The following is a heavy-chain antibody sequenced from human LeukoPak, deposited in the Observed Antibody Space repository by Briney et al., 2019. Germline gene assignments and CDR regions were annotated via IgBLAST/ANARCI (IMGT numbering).Heavy chain of an antibody. CDR2: IYYTGSI. V-gene: IGHV4-59*08. D-gene: IGHD3-10*01. CDR3: ARHGGVVRGEGSDAFDI. Sequence: SETLSLTCTVSGGSISNYYWSCIRQSPGKGLEWIGYIYYTGSINYNPSLRSRVTISVDTSKNQFSLRLSSVTAADTAVYYCARHGGVVRGEGSDAFDIWGQGTMVTVSS. CDR1: GGSISNYY. J-gene: IGHJ3*02.